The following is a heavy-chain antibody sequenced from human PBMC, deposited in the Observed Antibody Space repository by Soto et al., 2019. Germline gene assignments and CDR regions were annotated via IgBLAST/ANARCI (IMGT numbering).Heavy chain of an antibody. CDR1: GFTFSSYE. CDR3: ARDRRKGDIVVVVAATPYYYYGMDV. Sequence: HPGGSLRLSCAASGFTFSSYEMNWVRQAPGKGLEGVSYISSSGSTIYYADSVKGRFTISRDNAKNSLYLQMNSLRAEDTAVYYCARDRRKGDIVVVVAATPYYYYGMDVWGQGTTVTVSS. J-gene: IGHJ6*02. CDR2: ISSSGSTI. D-gene: IGHD2-15*01. V-gene: IGHV3-48*03.